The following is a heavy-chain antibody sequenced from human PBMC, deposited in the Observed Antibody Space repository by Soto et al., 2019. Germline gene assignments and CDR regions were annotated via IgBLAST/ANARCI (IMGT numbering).Heavy chain of an antibody. Sequence: GASVKVSCKASGGTFSSYAISWVRQAPGKGLEWMGGFVPKVGKTNYAQKFQGRVTMTEDTSTDTAYMELSSLRSEDTAVYYCATAPFTYYYGSGSLHKPLRWGQGTLVTVSS. CDR2: FVPKVGKT. CDR1: GGTFSSYA. J-gene: IGHJ4*02. CDR3: ATAPFTYYYGSGSLHKPLR. V-gene: IGHV1-69*10. D-gene: IGHD3-10*01.